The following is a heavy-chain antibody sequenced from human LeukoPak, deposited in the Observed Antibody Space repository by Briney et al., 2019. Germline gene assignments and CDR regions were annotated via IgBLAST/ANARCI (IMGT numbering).Heavy chain of an antibody. CDR3: AKDRRGGWFRATYYFDY. D-gene: IGHD6-19*01. Sequence: GGTLRLSCAASGFTFSSYGMSWVRQAPGKGLEWVSAISGSGGSTDYADSVKGRFTISRDNSKNTLYLQMNSLRAEDTAVYYCAKDRRGGWFRATYYFDYWGQGTLVTVSS. V-gene: IGHV3-23*01. J-gene: IGHJ4*02. CDR1: GFTFSSYG. CDR2: ISGSGGST.